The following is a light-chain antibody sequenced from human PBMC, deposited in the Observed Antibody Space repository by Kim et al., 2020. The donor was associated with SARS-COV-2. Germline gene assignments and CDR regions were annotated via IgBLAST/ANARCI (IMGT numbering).Light chain of an antibody. CDR3: QQYSNWPPYS. CDR2: GGS. J-gene: IGKJ2*03. CDR1: ESVRRN. V-gene: IGKV3-15*01. Sequence: VSPGERATLSCRASESVRRNVAWYQQKPGQAPRLLIYGGSTRATGIPAKFSGSGSGTEFTLTINSLRSDDSAVYYCQQYSNWPPYSFGLGTKLEI.